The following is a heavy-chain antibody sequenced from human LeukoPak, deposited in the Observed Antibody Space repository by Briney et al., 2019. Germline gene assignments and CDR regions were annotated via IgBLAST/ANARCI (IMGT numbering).Heavy chain of an antibody. V-gene: IGHV3-66*01. CDR1: GFTVSSNY. CDR3: ARGPPKGYGSGSLDY. CDR2: IYSGGST. J-gene: IGHJ4*02. Sequence: GGSLRLSCAASGFTVSSNYMSWVRQAPGKGLEWVSVIYSGGSTYYADSVKGRFTISRDNSKNTLCLQMNSLRAEDTAVYYCARGPPKGYGSGSLDYWGQGTLVTVSS. D-gene: IGHD3-10*01.